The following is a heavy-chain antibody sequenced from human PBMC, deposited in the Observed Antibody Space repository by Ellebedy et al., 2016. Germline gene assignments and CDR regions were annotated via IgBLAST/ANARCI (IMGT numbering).Heavy chain of an antibody. CDR3: ARDNGDYPQDY. J-gene: IGHJ4*02. D-gene: IGHD4-17*01. CDR1: GGTFSSYA. CDR2: ISAYNGNT. Sequence: ASVKVSXXASGGTFSSYAISWVRQAPGQGLEWMGWISAYNGNTNYAQKLQGRVTMTTDTSTSTAYMELRSLRSDDTAVYYCARDNGDYPQDYWGQGTLVTVSS. V-gene: IGHV1-18*01.